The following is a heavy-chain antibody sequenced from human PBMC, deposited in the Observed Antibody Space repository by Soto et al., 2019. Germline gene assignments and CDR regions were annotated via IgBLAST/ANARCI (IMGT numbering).Heavy chain of an antibody. CDR1: GGSISSGGYY. CDR2: IYYSGST. J-gene: IGHJ4*02. Sequence: QVQLQESGPGLVKPSQTLSLTCTVSGGSISSGGYYWSWIRQHPGKGLEWIGYIYYSGSTYYNPFLKSRVTISVDTSKNQFSLKLSSVTAADTAVYYCAREPLMTTVTSRGNYWGQGTLVTVSS. D-gene: IGHD4-4*01. CDR3: AREPLMTTVTSRGNY. V-gene: IGHV4-31*03.